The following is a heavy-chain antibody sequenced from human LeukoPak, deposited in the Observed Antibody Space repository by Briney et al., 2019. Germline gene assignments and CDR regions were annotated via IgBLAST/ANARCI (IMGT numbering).Heavy chain of an antibody. CDR2: IKSKTDGGTT. J-gene: IGHJ4*02. CDR1: GFTFSNAW. V-gene: IGHV3-15*01. CDR3: TTDAHLDYDFWSGPSDYFDY. Sequence: PGGSLRLSCAASGFTFSNAWMSWVRQAPGKGLEWVGRIKSKTDGGTTDYAAPVKGRFTISRDDSKNTLYLQMNSLKTEDTAVYYCTTDAHLDYDFWSGPSDYFDYWGQGTLVTVSS. D-gene: IGHD3-3*01.